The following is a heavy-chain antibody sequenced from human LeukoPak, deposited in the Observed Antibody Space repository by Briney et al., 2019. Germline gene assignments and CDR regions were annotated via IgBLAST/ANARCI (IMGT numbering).Heavy chain of an antibody. Sequence: VSAKVSCKASGYTFTSYFIHWVRQAPGQGLEWMGIINPSGGSTTYAQKFQGRVTMTRDTSTSTVYMELSRLRSDDTAVYYCARQDGAPWYFDLWGRGTLVTVSS. CDR1: GYTFTSYF. CDR2: INPSGGST. CDR3: ARQDGAPWYFDL. D-gene: IGHD2-15*01. V-gene: IGHV1-46*01. J-gene: IGHJ2*01.